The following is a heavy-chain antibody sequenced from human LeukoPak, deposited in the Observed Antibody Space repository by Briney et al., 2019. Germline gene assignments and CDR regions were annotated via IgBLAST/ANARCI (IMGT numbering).Heavy chain of an antibody. Sequence: SETLSLTCTVSGDSFSSVTDYWAWIRQPPGKGLEWIASGDYSGGTYYNPSLESRVAISADMSKNQFPLKLSSVTAADTAVYYCARDRSGTTWGWFDPWGQGTLVTVSS. CDR3: ARDRSGTTWGWFDP. V-gene: IGHV4-39*06. D-gene: IGHD1-1*01. CDR1: GDSFSSVTDY. J-gene: IGHJ5*02. CDR2: GDYSGGT.